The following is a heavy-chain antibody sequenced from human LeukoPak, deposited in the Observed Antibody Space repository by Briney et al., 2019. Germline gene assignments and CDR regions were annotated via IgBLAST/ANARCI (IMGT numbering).Heavy chain of an antibody. CDR3: ARNLPRDYGDYVAY. Sequence: ASVKVSCKTSGYTFAGYFLHWVRQAPGQGLEWMGRINPNSGGTDYAQKFQGRVTMTRDTSISTAYMELSRLRSDDTAVYFCARNLPRDYGDYVAYWGQGTLVTVSS. D-gene: IGHD4-17*01. CDR1: GYTFAGYF. CDR2: INPNSGGT. J-gene: IGHJ4*02. V-gene: IGHV1-2*06.